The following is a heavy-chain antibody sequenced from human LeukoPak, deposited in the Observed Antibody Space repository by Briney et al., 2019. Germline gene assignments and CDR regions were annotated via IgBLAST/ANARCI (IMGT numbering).Heavy chain of an antibody. V-gene: IGHV3-30-3*01. D-gene: IGHD4-17*01. J-gene: IGHJ6*02. CDR2: ISYDGSNK. CDR3: AGEEIDYGDYYYGMDV. Sequence: GGSLRLSCAASGFTFSSYAMHWVRQAPGKGLEWVAVISYDGSNKYYADSVKGRFTISRDNSKNTLHLQMNSLRAEDTAVYYCAGEEIDYGDYYYGMDVWGQGTTVTVSS. CDR1: GFTFSSYA.